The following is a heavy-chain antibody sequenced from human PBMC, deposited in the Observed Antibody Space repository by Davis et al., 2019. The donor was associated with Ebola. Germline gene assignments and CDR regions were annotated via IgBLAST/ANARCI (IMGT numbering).Heavy chain of an antibody. Sequence: GESLKISCAASGFTFSDYYMSWIRQAPGKGLEWVSYISSSGRTIYYADSVKGRFTISRDNAKNSLYLQMNSLRAEDTALYYCAKDAGVVVAEYYFDYWGQGTLVTVSS. CDR1: GFTFSDYY. D-gene: IGHD2-15*01. J-gene: IGHJ4*02. CDR2: ISSSGRTI. CDR3: AKDAGVVVAEYYFDY. V-gene: IGHV3-11*01.